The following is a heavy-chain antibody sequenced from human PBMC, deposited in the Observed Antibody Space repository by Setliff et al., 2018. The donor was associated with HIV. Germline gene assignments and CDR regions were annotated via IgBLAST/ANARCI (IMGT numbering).Heavy chain of an antibody. J-gene: IGHJ3*02. CDR3: ARAPTHYFGNNKSSWPDAFDI. CDR1: GDSISSNNYY. V-gene: IGHV4-39*07. D-gene: IGHD3-10*01. CDR2: IFYSETVYYGGRT. Sequence: PSETLSLTCTVSGDSISSNNYYWGWIRQPPGKGPEWIGSIFYSETVYYGGRTYYSPSLKSRVTISLDTSKNRFSLQLTSVTAADTAVYYCARAPTHYFGNNKSSWPDAFDIWGLGTMVTVSS.